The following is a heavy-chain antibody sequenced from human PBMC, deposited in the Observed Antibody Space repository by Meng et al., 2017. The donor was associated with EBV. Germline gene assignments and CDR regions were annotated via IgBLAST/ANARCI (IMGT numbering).Heavy chain of an antibody. V-gene: IGHV3-74*01. Sequence: VQLVESGGGPVRPGGSLRLSCAVYGFTFSRFWMHWVRQVPGKGLVWVARTNEDGGITNYADSVKGRFIISRDNTRNTLYLQMNSLRDEDTAVYFCSRDLAGPFDDWGQGTLVTVS. CDR2: TNEDGGIT. CDR3: SRDLAGPFDD. CDR1: GFTFSRFW. J-gene: IGHJ4*02.